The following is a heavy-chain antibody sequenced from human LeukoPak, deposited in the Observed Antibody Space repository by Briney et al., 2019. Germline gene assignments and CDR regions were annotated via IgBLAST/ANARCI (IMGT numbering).Heavy chain of an antibody. V-gene: IGHV3-53*01. Sequence: GGSLRLSCAASGFTVSSNYMSWVRQAPGKGLEWVSVIYSGGSTYYADSVKGRFTISRDNSKNTLYLQMNSLRAEDTAVYYCARGTYYYDSSGYAFGYWGQGTLVTVSS. J-gene: IGHJ4*02. CDR1: GFTVSSNY. D-gene: IGHD3-22*01. CDR3: ARGTYYYDSSGYAFGY. CDR2: IYSGGST.